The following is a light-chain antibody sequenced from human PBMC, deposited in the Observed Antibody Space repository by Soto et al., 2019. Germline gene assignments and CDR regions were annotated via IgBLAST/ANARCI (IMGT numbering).Light chain of an antibody. CDR2: GAS. J-gene: IGKJ1*01. CDR1: QSVSSTY. V-gene: IGKV3-20*01. CDR3: QQYGRSPPT. Sequence: DIGMAQSPSTLSSSLGDRATLTCRASQSVSSTYLAWYQQKPGQAPRLLIYGASSRATGIPDRFSGSGSGTDFTLTISRLEPEDYAVYYCQQYGRSPPTFGQGTKVDI.